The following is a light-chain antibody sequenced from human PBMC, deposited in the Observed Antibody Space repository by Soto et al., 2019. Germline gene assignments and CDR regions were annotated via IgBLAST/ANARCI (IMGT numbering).Light chain of an antibody. V-gene: IGKV1-5*01. J-gene: IGKJ1*01. Sequence: DIQITQSPSTLSASVGDRVTITCRASQSISGWLAWYQQKPGKAPKLLIYDVSSLETGVPSRFSGSGSGTEFTLTINSLQPDDFATYYCQQYKSYWTFGQGTKVDI. CDR1: QSISGW. CDR2: DVS. CDR3: QQYKSYWT.